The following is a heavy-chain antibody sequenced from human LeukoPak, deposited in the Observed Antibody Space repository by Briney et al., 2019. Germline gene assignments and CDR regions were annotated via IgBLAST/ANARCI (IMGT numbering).Heavy chain of an antibody. J-gene: IGHJ6*04. V-gene: IGHV5-10-1*01. CDR2: IDPSDSYT. CDR3: AIAAAGYYYYGMDV. Sequence: GESLRISCKGSGYSFTSYWISWVRQMPGKGLEWMGRIDPSDSYTNYSPSFQGHVTTSADKSISTAYLQWSSLKASDTTMYYCAIAAAGYYYYGMDVWGKGTTVTVSS. CDR1: GYSFTSYW. D-gene: IGHD6-13*01.